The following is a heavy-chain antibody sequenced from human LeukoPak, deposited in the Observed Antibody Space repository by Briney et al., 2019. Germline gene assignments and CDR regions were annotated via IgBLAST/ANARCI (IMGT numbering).Heavy chain of an antibody. CDR3: ARDRESLGDSYYYMDV. CDR2: TYYRSKLYD. V-gene: IGHV6-1*01. D-gene: IGHD3-16*01. J-gene: IGHJ6*03. CDR1: GVSVSSISAA. Sequence: SQTLSLTCAISGVSVSSISAARNWIRQSPTGGVEWLGWTYYRSKLYDDYAVSVKSRITINPAASKNQFSLQLNAVTPEDTAVYYCARDRESLGDSYYYMDVWCKGTTVTVSS.